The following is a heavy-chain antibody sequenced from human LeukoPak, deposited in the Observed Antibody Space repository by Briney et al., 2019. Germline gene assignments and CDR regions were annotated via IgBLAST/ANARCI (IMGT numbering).Heavy chain of an antibody. CDR3: ARRYSSDWFFDY. CDR2: SHYTGST. D-gene: IGHD6-19*01. CDR1: GYSISSGYV. J-gene: IGHJ4*02. V-gene: IGHV4-38-2*01. Sequence: SETLSLTCAVSGYSISSGYVWGWIRQPPGKGLEWIGRSHYTGSTYYNPSLKSRLTISLDTSKNQLSLKLSSVTAADTAVYYCARRYSSDWFFDYWGQGTLVTVSS.